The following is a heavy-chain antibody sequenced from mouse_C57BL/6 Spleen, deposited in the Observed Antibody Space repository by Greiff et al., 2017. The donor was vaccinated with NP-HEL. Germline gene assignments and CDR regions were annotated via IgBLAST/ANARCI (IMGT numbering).Heavy chain of an antibody. J-gene: IGHJ3*01. CDR2: ISSGGSYT. Sequence: EVKLVESGGDLVKPGGSLKLSCAASGFTFSSYGMSWVRQTPDKRLEWVATISSGGSYTYYPDSVKGRFTISRDNAKNTLYLQMSSLKSEDTAMYYCARQGSYSKGFAYWGQGTLVTVSA. V-gene: IGHV5-6*01. CDR1: GFTFSSYG. D-gene: IGHD2-10*01. CDR3: ARQGSYSKGFAY.